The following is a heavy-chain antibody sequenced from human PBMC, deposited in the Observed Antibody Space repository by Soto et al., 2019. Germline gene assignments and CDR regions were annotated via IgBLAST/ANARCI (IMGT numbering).Heavy chain of an antibody. J-gene: IGHJ4*02. Sequence: QVQLQESGPGLVKPSQTLSLTCTVSGGSISSGDYYWSWIRQPPGKGLEWIGYIYYSGSTYYNPSLKSRVNISVNTSKNQFSLKLSSVTAADTAVYYCAVRIAAAGNFDYWGQGTLVTVSS. V-gene: IGHV4-30-4*01. CDR2: IYYSGST. CDR3: AVRIAAAGNFDY. D-gene: IGHD6-13*01. CDR1: GGSISSGDYY.